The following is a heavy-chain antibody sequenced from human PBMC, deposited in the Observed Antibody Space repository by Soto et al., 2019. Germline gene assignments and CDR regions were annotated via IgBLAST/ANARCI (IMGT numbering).Heavy chain of an antibody. CDR3: ARDKSGCSSTSCYRYYYYYYGMDV. CDR1: GYTFTGYY. J-gene: IGHJ6*02. D-gene: IGHD2-2*01. V-gene: IGHV1-2*02. CDR2: INPNSGGT. Sequence: RASVKVSCKASGYTFTGYYMHWVRQAPGQGLEWMGWINPNSGGTNYAQKFQGRVTMTRDTSISTAYMELSRLRSDDTAVYYCARDKSGCSSTSCYRYYYYYYGMDVWGQGTTVTVSS.